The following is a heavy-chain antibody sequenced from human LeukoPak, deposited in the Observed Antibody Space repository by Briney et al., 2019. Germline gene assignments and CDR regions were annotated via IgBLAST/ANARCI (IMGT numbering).Heavy chain of an antibody. D-gene: IGHD6-13*01. CDR3: ATAGTPDY. J-gene: IGHJ4*02. Sequence: GGSLRLSCAASGFSFSRYNMNWVRQAPGKGLEWVAYITGSSSSIYYADSVKGRFTISRDNAKNSLYLQMDGLRAEDTAVYYCATAGTPDYWGQGTLVTVSS. V-gene: IGHV3-48*01. CDR1: GFSFSRYN. CDR2: ITGSSSSI.